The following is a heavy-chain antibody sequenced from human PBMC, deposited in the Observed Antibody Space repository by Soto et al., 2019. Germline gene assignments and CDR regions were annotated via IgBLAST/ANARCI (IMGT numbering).Heavy chain of an antibody. CDR1: GYTFTSYG. D-gene: IGHD3-22*01. CDR2: ISAYNGNT. CDR3: ASPDSSDYSAFDI. J-gene: IGHJ3*02. V-gene: IGHV1-18*04. Sequence: ASVKVSCKASGYTFTSYGISWVRQAPGQGLEWMGWISAYNGNTDYAQKLQGRVTMTTDTSTSTAYMELRSLRSDDTAVYYCASPDSSDYSAFDIWGQGTMVTVSS.